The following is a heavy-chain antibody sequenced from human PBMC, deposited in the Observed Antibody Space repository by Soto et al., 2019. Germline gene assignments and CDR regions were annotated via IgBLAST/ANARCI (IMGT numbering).Heavy chain of an antibody. CDR3: ARDVEKSMAGLNYFDP. V-gene: IGHV3-21*01. D-gene: IGHD4-4*01. CDR1: GFTFSSYT. CDR2: ISSSGSYI. Sequence: PGGSLRLSCAASGFTFSSYTMNWVRQAPGKGLEWVSSISSSGSYIHYADSVKGRFTISRDNAKNSLFLQMDSLRAEDTAVYYCARDVEKSMAGLNYFDPWGQGTLVTVSS. J-gene: IGHJ5*02.